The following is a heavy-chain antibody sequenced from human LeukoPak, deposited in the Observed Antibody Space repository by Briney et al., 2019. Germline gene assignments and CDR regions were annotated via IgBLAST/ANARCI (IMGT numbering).Heavy chain of an antibody. D-gene: IGHD6-13*01. J-gene: IGHJ5*02. CDR2: IYYSGST. V-gene: IGHV4-59*04. CDR1: GGSMSSHY. CDR3: ASIRSWYRKYNWFDP. Sequence: SETLSLTCTVPGGSMSSHYWSWIRQPPGKGLEWLGSIYYSGSTYYNPSLKSRVTISIDTSKNQFSLKLSSVTAADTAVYYCASIRSWYRKYNWFDPWGQGTLVTVSS.